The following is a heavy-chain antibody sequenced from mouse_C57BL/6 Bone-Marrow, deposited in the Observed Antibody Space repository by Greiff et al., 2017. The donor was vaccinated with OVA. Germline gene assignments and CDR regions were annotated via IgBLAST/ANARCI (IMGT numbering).Heavy chain of an antibody. CDR3: ARSGPIYYCGSSNFDY. D-gene: IGHD1-1*01. Sequence: QVTLKVSGPGILQSSQTLSLTCSFSGFSLSTSGMGVSWIRQPSGKGLEWLAHIYWDDDKRYNPSLKSRPTISKATSRNQVFLKITSVDTADTATDYCARSGPIYYCGSSNFDYWGQGTTLTVSS. J-gene: IGHJ2*01. V-gene: IGHV8-12*01. CDR2: IYWDDDK. CDR1: GFSLSTSGMG.